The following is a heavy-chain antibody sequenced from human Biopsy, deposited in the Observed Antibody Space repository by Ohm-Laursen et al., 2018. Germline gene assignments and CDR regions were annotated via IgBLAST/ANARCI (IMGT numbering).Heavy chain of an antibody. J-gene: IGHJ6*02. CDR2: ISWSSDSM. CDR3: AKDWKYFDGSGGMDV. CDR1: GFRFDNTG. D-gene: IGHD3-22*01. V-gene: IGHV3-9*01. Sequence: SLRLSCTASGFRFDNTGMHWVRQGPGKGLEWVAGISWSSDSMTYAKSVTGRFTISRDNGENSLYLQMNSLRAEDSALYYCAKDWKYFDGSGGMDVWGQGTTVTVSS.